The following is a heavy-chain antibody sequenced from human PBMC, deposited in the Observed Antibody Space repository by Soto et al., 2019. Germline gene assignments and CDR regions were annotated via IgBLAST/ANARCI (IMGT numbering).Heavy chain of an antibody. Sequence: PGGSLRLSCAASGFTFSGSAMHWVRQASGKGLEWVGRIRSKANSYATAYAASVKGRFTISRDDSKNTAYLQMNSLKTEDTAVYYCNRLGIAVAGGYWGQGALVTVSS. CDR2: IRSKANSYAT. V-gene: IGHV3-73*01. CDR3: NRLGIAVAGGY. J-gene: IGHJ4*02. CDR1: GFTFSGSA. D-gene: IGHD6-19*01.